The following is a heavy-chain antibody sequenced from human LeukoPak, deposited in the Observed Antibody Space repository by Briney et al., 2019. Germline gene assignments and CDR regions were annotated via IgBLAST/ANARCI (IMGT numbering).Heavy chain of an antibody. D-gene: IGHD2-21*02. CDR2: IGDTSAVT. Sequence: GGSLRLSCAASGFTFSSYSLNWVRQAPGKGLEWVSIIGDTSAVTHYADSVKGRFTISRDNSKNTLYLQMNSLRAEDTAVYYCAKHVAFGVDTMDVWGQGTTVTVSS. CDR1: GFTFSSYS. CDR3: AKHVAFGVDTMDV. J-gene: IGHJ6*02. V-gene: IGHV3-23*01.